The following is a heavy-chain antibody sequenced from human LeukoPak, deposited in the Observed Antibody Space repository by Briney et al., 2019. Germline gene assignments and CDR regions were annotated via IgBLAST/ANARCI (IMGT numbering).Heavy chain of an antibody. D-gene: IGHD3-10*01. V-gene: IGHV3-33*01. Sequence: PGRSLRLSCAASGFPFSSYGMHWVRQAPAKGLEWVALIWYDGSNLYYADSVKGRFTISKDSSKNTLYLHMNSLRAEDTAVYYCARDKNYYGSGSPSRDAFDIWGQGTMVTVSS. J-gene: IGHJ3*02. CDR3: ARDKNYYGSGSPSRDAFDI. CDR1: GFPFSSYG. CDR2: IWYDGSNL.